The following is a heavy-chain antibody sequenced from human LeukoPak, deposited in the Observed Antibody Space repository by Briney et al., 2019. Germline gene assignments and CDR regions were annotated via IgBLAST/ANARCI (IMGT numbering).Heavy chain of an antibody. V-gene: IGHV4-34*01. Sequence: SETLSLTCAVYGGSFSGYYWSWIRQSPGKGLEWIGEINHSGSTNYNLSLKSRVTISVDTSKNQFSLKLSSVTAADTAVYYCARGIVVVPAAISLSRPGARFDYWGQGTLVTVSS. D-gene: IGHD2-2*02. J-gene: IGHJ4*02. CDR1: GGSFSGYY. CDR2: INHSGST. CDR3: ARGIVVVPAAISLSRPGARFDY.